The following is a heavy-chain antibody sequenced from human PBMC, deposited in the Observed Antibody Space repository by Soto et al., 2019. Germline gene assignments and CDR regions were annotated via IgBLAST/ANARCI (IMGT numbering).Heavy chain of an antibody. CDR2: ISYDGSNK. CDR1: GFTFSSYG. J-gene: IGHJ1*01. Sequence: GGSLRLSCAASGFTFSSYGMHWVRQAPGKGLEWVAVISYDGSNKYYADSVKGRFTISRDNSKNTLYLQMNSLRAEDTAGDYCAKGKRSGGSLEYFQHWGQGTLVTVSS. CDR3: AKGKRSGGSLEYFQH. D-gene: IGHD2-15*01. V-gene: IGHV3-30*18.